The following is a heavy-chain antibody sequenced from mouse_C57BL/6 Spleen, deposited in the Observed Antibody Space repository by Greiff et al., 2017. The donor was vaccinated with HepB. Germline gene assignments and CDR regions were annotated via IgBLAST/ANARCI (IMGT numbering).Heavy chain of an antibody. CDR1: GYAFTNYL. D-gene: IGHD1-1*01. CDR2: INPGSGGT. V-gene: IGHV1-54*01. Sequence: QVQLQQSGAELVRPGTSVKVSCKASGYAFTNYLIEWVKQRPGQGLEWIGVINPGSGGTNYNEKFKGKATLTADKSSSTAYMQLSSLTSEDSAVYFCARCYYYGSSSSCFDVWGTGTTVTVSS. CDR3: ARCYYYGSSSSCFDV. J-gene: IGHJ1*03.